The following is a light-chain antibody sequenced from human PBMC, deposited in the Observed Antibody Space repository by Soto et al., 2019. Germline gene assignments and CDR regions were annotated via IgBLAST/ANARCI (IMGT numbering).Light chain of an antibody. J-gene: IGKJ5*01. V-gene: IGKV3-15*01. Sequence: ETVMTQSPVALSVSPGERATLSCRARQKVRKNLAWYQQKPGQAPRLLIYGASTRATGIPARFSGDGSGTEFTLTIGSLQSEDFVVYYCLQYDGWPLTFGQGTRLEIK. CDR2: GAS. CDR1: QKVRKN. CDR3: LQYDGWPLT.